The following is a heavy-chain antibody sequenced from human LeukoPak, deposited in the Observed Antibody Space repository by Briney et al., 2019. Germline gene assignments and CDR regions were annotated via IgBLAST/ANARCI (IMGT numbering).Heavy chain of an antibody. D-gene: IGHD5-12*01. V-gene: IGHV1-69*06. CDR3: ACADSGYEMYYYYMDV. CDR2: IIPIFGTA. Sequence: AASVKVSCKASGGTFSSYAISWVRQAPGQGLEWMGGIIPIFGTANYAQKFQGRVTITADKSTSTAYMELSSLRSEDTAVYYCACADSGYEMYYYYMDVWGKGTTVTVSS. CDR1: GGTFSSYA. J-gene: IGHJ6*03.